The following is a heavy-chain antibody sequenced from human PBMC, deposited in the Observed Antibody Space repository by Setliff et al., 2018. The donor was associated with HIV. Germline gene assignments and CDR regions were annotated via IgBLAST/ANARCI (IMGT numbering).Heavy chain of an antibody. J-gene: IGHJ5*02. CDR2: IYYSGNT. CDR3: ARIQWLVPGGWFDP. Sequence: SETLSLTCTVSGGSLSSSSYSWGWIRQPPGKGLEWITIIYYSGNTYYNPSLKSRITLSVDTSKNQFSLRLTSVTASDTAVYYCARIQWLVPGGWFDPWGQGTLVTVSS. V-gene: IGHV4-39*01. D-gene: IGHD6-19*01. CDR1: GGSLSSSSYS.